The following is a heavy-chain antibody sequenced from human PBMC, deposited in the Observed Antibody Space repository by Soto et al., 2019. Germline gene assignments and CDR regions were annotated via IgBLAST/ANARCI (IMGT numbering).Heavy chain of an antibody. CDR2: ISAYNGNT. J-gene: IGHJ5*02. V-gene: IGHV1-18*01. D-gene: IGHD2-21*02. Sequence: QVQLVQSGAEVKKPGASVKVSCKASGYTFTSYGISWVRQAPGQGLEWMGWISAYNGNTNYAQKLQGRVTMTTDTSTSTAYMELRSLISDDTAVYYCARDKGAYCGGDCYSTWFEPWGQGTLVTVSS. CDR1: GYTFTSYG. CDR3: ARDKGAYCGGDCYSTWFEP.